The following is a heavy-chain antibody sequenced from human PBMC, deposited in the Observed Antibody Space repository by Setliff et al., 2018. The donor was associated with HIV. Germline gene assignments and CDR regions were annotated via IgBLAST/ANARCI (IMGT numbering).Heavy chain of an antibody. J-gene: IGHJ4*02. CDR1: GGSISSYY. D-gene: IGHD5-18*01. CDR3: ASNAYSYGSLDY. CDR2: IYTSGST. V-gene: IGHV4-4*08. Sequence: SETLSLTCTVSGGSISSYYWSWIRQPPGKGLEWIGYIYTSGSTNYNPSLKSRVTISLDTSKNQFSLKLSSVTAADTAVYYCASNAYSYGSLDYWGQGTLVTVSS.